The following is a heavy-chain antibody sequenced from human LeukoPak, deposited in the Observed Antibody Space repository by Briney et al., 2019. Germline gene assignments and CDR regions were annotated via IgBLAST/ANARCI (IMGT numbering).Heavy chain of an antibody. CDR3: ARHSHYYDMDY. J-gene: IGHJ4*02. Sequence: SETLSLTCTVSGGVISSSSYYWGWIRQPPGKGLEWIGSIYYSGSTYYNPSLKSRVTISVDTSRNQFSLKLSSVTAADTAVYYCARHSHYYDMDYWGQGTLVTVSS. V-gene: IGHV4-39*01. CDR1: GGVISSSSYY. D-gene: IGHD3-22*01. CDR2: IYYSGST.